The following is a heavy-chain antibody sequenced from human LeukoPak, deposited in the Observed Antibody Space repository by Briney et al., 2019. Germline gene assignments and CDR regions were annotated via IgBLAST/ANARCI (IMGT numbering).Heavy chain of an antibody. D-gene: IGHD3-22*01. Sequence: PSRTLSLPCPVSGGSISSYYWSWIRQPPGKGLEWIGCIYTSGSTNYNPSLKSRVTISVDTSKNQFSLKQSSVTAADTAVYYCARGDSSGYYPFDYWGQGTLVTVSS. CDR2: IYTSGST. CDR3: ARGDSSGYYPFDY. CDR1: GGSISSYY. J-gene: IGHJ4*02. V-gene: IGHV4-4*09.